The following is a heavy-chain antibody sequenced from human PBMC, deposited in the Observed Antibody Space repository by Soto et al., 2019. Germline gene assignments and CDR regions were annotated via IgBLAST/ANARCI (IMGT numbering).Heavy chain of an antibody. D-gene: IGHD6-6*01. CDR2: NYYSGIT. CDR3: ARGSSIAGLYYGMDV. Sequence: WTWIRQHPGKGLEWIGYNYYSGITYYNPSLKSRVTISLDTSKNQFSLKLSSVTAADTAVYYCARGSSIAGLYYGMDVWGQGTTFPFPS. V-gene: IGHV4-31*02. J-gene: IGHJ6*02.